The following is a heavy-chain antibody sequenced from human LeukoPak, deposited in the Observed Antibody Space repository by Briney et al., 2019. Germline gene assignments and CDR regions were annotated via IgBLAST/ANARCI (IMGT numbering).Heavy chain of an antibody. CDR3: AKSGFDYSYYYFDY. J-gene: IGHJ4*02. Sequence: PGRSLRLSCAASGFTFSSYGMHWVRQAPGKGLEWVAVIWYDGSNKYYADSVKGRFTISRDNSKNTLYLQMNSLRAEDTAVYYCAKSGFDYSYYYFDYWGQGTLVTVSS. D-gene: IGHD3-9*01. V-gene: IGHV3-33*06. CDR2: IWYDGSNK. CDR1: GFTFSSYG.